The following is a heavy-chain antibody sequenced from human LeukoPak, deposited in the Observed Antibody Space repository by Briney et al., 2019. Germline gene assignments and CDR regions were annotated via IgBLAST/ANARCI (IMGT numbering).Heavy chain of an antibody. Sequence: SAVTVSCMPSLCTFSSYAISWVRQAPAQGVEWVGGIIPIFGTANYAQKFQGRVTITADESTSTAYMELSSLGSEDTAVYYCARGPQEWLRFNYYYYYMDVWGKGTTVTISS. CDR1: LCTFSSYA. J-gene: IGHJ6*03. CDR2: IIPIFGTA. V-gene: IGHV1-69*13. CDR3: ARGPQEWLRFNYYYYYMDV. D-gene: IGHD5-12*01.